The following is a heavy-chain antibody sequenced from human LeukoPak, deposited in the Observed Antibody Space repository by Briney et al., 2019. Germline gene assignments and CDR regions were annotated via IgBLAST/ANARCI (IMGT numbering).Heavy chain of an antibody. Sequence: GASVKVSCKVSGYTLTELSIHWVRQAPGKGLEWMGGFDPEDGETIYAQKFQGRVTMTEDTSTDTAYMELSSLRSEDTAVYYCATDRIAEYYFDYWGQGTLVTVSS. CDR3: ATDRIAEYYFDY. V-gene: IGHV1-24*01. J-gene: IGHJ4*02. CDR1: GYTLTELS. D-gene: IGHD6-13*01. CDR2: FDPEDGET.